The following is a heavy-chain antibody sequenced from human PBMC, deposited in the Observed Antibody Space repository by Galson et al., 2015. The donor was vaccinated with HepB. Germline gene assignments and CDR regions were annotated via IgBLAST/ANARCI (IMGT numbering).Heavy chain of an antibody. CDR1: GFTFSDYY. CDR3: ARVHDSSKYYHSFDY. D-gene: IGHD3-22*01. Sequence: SLRLSCAASGFTFSDYYMSWIRQAPGKGLEWVSYISSSGSTIYYADSVKGRFTISRDNSKNTLYLQMNSLRAEDAAVYYCARVHDSSKYYHSFDYWGQGTLVTVSS. CDR2: ISSSGSTI. J-gene: IGHJ4*02. V-gene: IGHV3-11*04.